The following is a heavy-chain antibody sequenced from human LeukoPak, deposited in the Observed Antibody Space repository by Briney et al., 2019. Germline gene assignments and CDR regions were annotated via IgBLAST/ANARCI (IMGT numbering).Heavy chain of an antibody. CDR3: AYSIGYYDEWFQN. D-gene: IGHD3-22*01. CDR1: GGSFSSAY. CDR2: VYFSGST. Sequence: SETLSLTCAVSGGSFSSAYWSSIRQPPGKGLEWIGYVYFSGSTNYNPSLTSRVTISADTSKNHFSLKLTSVTAADTAVYYCAYSIGYYDEWFQNWGQGTLVTVSS. V-gene: IGHV4-59*08. J-gene: IGHJ1*01.